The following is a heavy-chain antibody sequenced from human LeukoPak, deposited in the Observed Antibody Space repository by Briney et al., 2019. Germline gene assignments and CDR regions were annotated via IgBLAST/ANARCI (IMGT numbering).Heavy chain of an antibody. CDR2: IIPSGHTT. Sequence: PGGSLRLSCVASGFTFSSHGMNWVRQAPGKGLEWVSGIIPSGHTTYYADSVRGRFTISRDNSRNTVYLQMNSLRAKDTAVYYCAKCKGPYGPYYMDVWGKGATVTVSS. D-gene: IGHD3-10*01. CDR1: GFTFSSHG. V-gene: IGHV3-23*01. CDR3: AKCKGPYGPYYMDV. J-gene: IGHJ6*03.